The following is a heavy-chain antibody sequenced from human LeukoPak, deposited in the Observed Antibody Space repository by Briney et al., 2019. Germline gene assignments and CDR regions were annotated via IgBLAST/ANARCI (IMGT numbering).Heavy chain of an antibody. CDR2: INPSGDSR. V-gene: IGHV1-46*01. D-gene: IGHD3-22*01. CDR1: GYIFTNYY. CDR3: ARGVHVRKYDSNDNCFDP. Sequence: GASVKVSCKASGYIFTNYYIHWVRQAPGQGLEWMGIINPSGDSRNYAQKFQGRVTVTRDISTSTVYMELSSLRSEDTAVYYCARGVHVRKYDSNDNCFDPWGQGTLVTVSS. J-gene: IGHJ5*02.